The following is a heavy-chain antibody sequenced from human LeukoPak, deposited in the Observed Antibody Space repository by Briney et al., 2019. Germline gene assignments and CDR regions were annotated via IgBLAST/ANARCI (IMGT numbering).Heavy chain of an antibody. J-gene: IGHJ4*02. V-gene: IGHV4-34*01. D-gene: IGHD5-12*01. Sequence: SETLSLTCAVYGGSFSGYYWSWIRQPPGKGLEWIGEINHSGSTNYNPSLKGRVTISVDTSKNQFSLKLSSVTAADTAVYYCSSGGNGYDYFLWGQGTLVTVSS. CDR3: SSGGNGYDYFL. CDR2: INHSGST. CDR1: GGSFSGYY.